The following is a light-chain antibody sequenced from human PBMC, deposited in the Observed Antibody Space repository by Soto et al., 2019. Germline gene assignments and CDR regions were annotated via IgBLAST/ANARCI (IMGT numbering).Light chain of an antibody. J-gene: IGKJ1*01. CDR2: DAS. CDR1: EDVANY. V-gene: IGKV1-5*01. CDR3: QQYKSWWT. Sequence: EIQITQSPSTLSASVGDTVTIACRASEDVANYLAWHQQKPGRAPMLLISDASDLKSGVPSRFSGSGSGTDFTLIISNLQPDDSATYYCQQYKSWWTFGQGTKVDIK.